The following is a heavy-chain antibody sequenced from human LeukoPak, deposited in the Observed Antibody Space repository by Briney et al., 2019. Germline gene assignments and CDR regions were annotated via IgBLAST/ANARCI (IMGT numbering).Heavy chain of an antibody. V-gene: IGHV1-18*01. CDR2: ISAYNGNT. J-gene: IGHJ4*02. CDR3: ASTRIAAAGNQIFDY. Sequence: GASVKVSCKASGYTFTSYGISWVRQAPGQGLEWMGWISAYNGNTNYAQKLQGRVTMTTDTSTSTAYMELRSLRSDDTAVYYCASTRIAAAGNQIFDYWGQGNLVTVSS. D-gene: IGHD6-13*01. CDR1: GYTFTSYG.